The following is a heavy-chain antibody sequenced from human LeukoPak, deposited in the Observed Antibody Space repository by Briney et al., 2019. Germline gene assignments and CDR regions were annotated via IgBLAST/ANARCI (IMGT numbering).Heavy chain of an antibody. V-gene: IGHV3-30*02. CDR3: ANQKLSGSYLPDH. J-gene: IGHJ4*02. CDR1: RFTFSDFG. D-gene: IGHD3-10*01. Sequence: AGGSLRLSCAASRFTFSDFGMHWARQAPARGLGWVAFILYDGSSKEYADSVIGRFIISRDNSNNTLYLQINSLRVEDTAVYYCANQKLSGSYLPDHWGQGTLVIVSS. CDR2: ILYDGSSK.